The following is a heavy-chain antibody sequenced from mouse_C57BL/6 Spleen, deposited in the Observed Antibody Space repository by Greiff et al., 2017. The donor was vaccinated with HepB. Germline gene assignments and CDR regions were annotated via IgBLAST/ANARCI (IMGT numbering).Heavy chain of an antibody. J-gene: IGHJ1*03. CDR3: AREDYYYGSSSYWYFDV. D-gene: IGHD1-1*01. Sequence: EVMLVESGGGLVKPGGSLKLSCAASGFTFSDYGMHWVRQAPEKGLEWVAYISSGSSTIYYADTVKGRFTISRDNAKNTLFLQMTSLRSEDTAMYYCAREDYYYGSSSYWYFDVWGTGTTVTVSS. CDR1: GFTFSDYG. CDR2: ISSGSSTI. V-gene: IGHV5-17*01.